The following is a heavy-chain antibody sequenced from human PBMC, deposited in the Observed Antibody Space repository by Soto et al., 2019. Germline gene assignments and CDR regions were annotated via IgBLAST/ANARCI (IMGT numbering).Heavy chain of an antibody. CDR3: ARGAGTIRFIAVAGTGLDY. Sequence: ASVKVSCKASGYTFTGYYMHWLRQAPGQGLEWMGWINPNSGGTNYAQKFQGWVTMTRDTSISTAYMELSRLRSDDTAVYYCARGAGTIRFIAVAGTGLDYWGQGTLVT. CDR2: INPNSGGT. D-gene: IGHD6-19*01. V-gene: IGHV1-2*04. J-gene: IGHJ4*02. CDR1: GYTFTGYY.